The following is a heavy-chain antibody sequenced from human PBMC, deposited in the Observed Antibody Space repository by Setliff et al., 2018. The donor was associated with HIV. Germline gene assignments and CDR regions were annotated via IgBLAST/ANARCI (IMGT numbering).Heavy chain of an antibody. CDR3: AKGCRPVDTALVSGPTY. J-gene: IGHJ4*02. D-gene: IGHD5-18*01. CDR2: IIPIFGTP. V-gene: IGHV1-69*13. Sequence: SVKVSCKASGGTFRSKGISWVRQAPRQGREWMGGIIPIFGTPDYAQKFQGRITITGDESTSTAYMELRSLRSEDTAVYYCAKGCRPVDTALVSGPTYWGKGRRVTVSS. CDR1: GGTFRSKG.